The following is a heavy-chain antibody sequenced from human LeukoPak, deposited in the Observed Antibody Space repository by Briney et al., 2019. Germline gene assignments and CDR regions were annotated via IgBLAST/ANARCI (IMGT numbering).Heavy chain of an antibody. J-gene: IGHJ5*02. Sequence: ASVKVCCKASGYTFTSYVSSWVGQAPGQGREWMGGMSAYNGNTNYAQKLQGRVTMTTDTSTSTDYMELRSLRSDDTAVYYCARSNSVRGVIPIWFDPWGQGTLVTVSS. D-gene: IGHD3-10*01. V-gene: IGHV1-18*01. CDR1: GYTFTSYV. CDR2: MSAYNGNT. CDR3: ARSNSVRGVIPIWFDP.